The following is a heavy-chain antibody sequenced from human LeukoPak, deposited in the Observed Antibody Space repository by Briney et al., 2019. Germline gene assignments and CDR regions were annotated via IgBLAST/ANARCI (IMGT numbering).Heavy chain of an antibody. CDR3: ARGKNGYDS. Sequence: SETLSLTCAVYGGSFSGYYWSWIRQPPGKGLEWIGEINHSGSTNYNPSLKSRVTISVDTSKNQISLKLNSVTAADTAVYYCARGKNGYDSWGQGTLVTVSS. D-gene: IGHD5-12*01. CDR2: INHSGST. J-gene: IGHJ5*02. CDR1: GGSFSGYY. V-gene: IGHV4-34*01.